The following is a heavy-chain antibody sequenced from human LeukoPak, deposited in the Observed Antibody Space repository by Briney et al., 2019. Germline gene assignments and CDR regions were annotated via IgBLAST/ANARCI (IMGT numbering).Heavy chain of an antibody. V-gene: IGHV4-61*01. J-gene: IGHJ4*02. Sequence: YPSETLSLTCTVSGYSISSGYYWSWIRQPPGKGLEWIGYIYYSGSTNYNPSLKSRVTISVDTSKNQFSLKLSSVTAADTAVYYCARGRGILDWGQGTLVTVSS. CDR2: IYYSGST. D-gene: IGHD3-16*01. CDR3: ARGRGILD. CDR1: GYSISSGYY.